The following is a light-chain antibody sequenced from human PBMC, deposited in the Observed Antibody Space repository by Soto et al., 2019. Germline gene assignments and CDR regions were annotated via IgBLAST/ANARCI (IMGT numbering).Light chain of an antibody. CDR3: CSYTGSYTYV. J-gene: IGLJ1*01. CDR2: DVN. CDR1: SSDVGGYDY. Sequence: QSALTQPRSVSGSPGQSVTISCTGTSSDVGGYDYVSWYQHHPGKAPKLMIYDVNKRPSGVPDRFSGSKSGNTASLTISGLQAEDEADYYCCSYTGSYTYVFGTGTKLTV. V-gene: IGLV2-11*01.